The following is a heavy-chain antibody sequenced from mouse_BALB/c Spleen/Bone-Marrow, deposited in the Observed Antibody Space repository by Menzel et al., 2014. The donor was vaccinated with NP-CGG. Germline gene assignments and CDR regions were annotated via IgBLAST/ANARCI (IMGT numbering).Heavy chain of an antibody. J-gene: IGHJ4*01. D-gene: IGHD1-1*01. Sequence: VQVVESGPGPVAPSQSLSITCTVSGFSLTSYGVHWVRQPPGKGLEWLGVIWAGGSTNYNSALMSRLSISKDNSKSQVFLKMNSLQTDDTAMYYCARDYGSSYYAMDYWGQGTSVTVSS. V-gene: IGHV2-9*02. CDR1: GFSLTSYG. CDR2: IWAGGST. CDR3: ARDYGSSYYAMDY.